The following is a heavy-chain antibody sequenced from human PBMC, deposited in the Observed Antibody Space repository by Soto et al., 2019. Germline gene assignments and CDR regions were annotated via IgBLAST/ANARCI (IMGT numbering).Heavy chain of an antibody. CDR1: GGTFSSYA. CDR3: AREFRSVVVVAAIRNWFDP. Sequence: ASVKVSCKASGGTFSSYAISWVRQAPGQGLEWMGIINPSGGSTSYAQKFQGRVTMTRDTSTSTVYMELSSLRSEDTAVYYCAREFRSVVVVAAIRNWFDPWGQGTLVTVSS. CDR2: INPSGGST. V-gene: IGHV1-46*01. D-gene: IGHD2-15*01. J-gene: IGHJ5*02.